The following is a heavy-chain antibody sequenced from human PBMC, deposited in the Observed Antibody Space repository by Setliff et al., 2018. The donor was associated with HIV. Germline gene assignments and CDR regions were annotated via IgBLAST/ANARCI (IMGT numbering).Heavy chain of an antibody. D-gene: IGHD3-3*01. CDR1: GFTFSDYS. Sequence: PGGSLRLSCAASGFTFSDYSMTWVRQAPGKGLEWVSYIGRSSTPIYYADSVKGRFTISRDNAKNLLFLQMDSLRAEDTAVFYCARDVFFLGRLLYRPDYVMDVWGQGTTVTVSS. CDR2: IGRSSTPI. V-gene: IGHV3-48*04. CDR3: ARDVFFLGRLLYRPDYVMDV. J-gene: IGHJ6*02.